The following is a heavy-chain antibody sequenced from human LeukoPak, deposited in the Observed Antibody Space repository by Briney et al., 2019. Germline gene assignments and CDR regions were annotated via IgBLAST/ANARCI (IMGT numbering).Heavy chain of an antibody. J-gene: IGHJ3*02. V-gene: IGHV3-9*01. CDR2: ISWNSGSI. CDR3: AKDRKAAAGDAFDI. D-gene: IGHD6-13*01. CDR1: GFTFDDYA. Sequence: GGSLRLSCAASGFTFDDYAMHWVRQAPGKGLEWVSGISWNSGSIGYADSVKGRFTISRDNAKNPLYLQMNSLRAEDTALYYCAKDRKAAAGDAFDIWGQGTMVTVSS.